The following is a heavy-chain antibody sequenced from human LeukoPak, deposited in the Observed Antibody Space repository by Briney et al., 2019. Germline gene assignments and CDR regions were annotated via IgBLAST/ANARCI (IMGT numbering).Heavy chain of an antibody. D-gene: IGHD3-10*01. CDR3: ARGRYLLGFGVNWFDP. V-gene: IGHV4-34*01. J-gene: IGHJ5*02. Sequence: PSETLSLTCVVYAGSFSSYYWSGIRQPPAKELEWIGEINHSGSTNYNPSLKCRVTISVDTSKTQFSLKLSSVTAADTAVYYCARGRYLLGFGVNWFDPWGQGNLVTVSS. CDR2: INHSGST. CDR1: AGSFSSYY.